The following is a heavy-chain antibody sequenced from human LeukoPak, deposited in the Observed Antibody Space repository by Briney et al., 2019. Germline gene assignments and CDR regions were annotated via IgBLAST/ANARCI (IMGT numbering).Heavy chain of an antibody. CDR3: ARGRSDPRYYGSGMDWFDP. J-gene: IGHJ5*02. D-gene: IGHD3-10*01. CDR2: ISSSSSYI. Sequence: GGSLRLSCAASGFTFSSYSMNWVRQAPGKGLEWVSCISSSSSYIYYADSVKGRFTISRDNAKNSLFLQMNSLRAEDTAVYYCARGRSDPRYYGSGMDWFDPWGQGTLVTVSS. CDR1: GFTFSSYS. V-gene: IGHV3-21*01.